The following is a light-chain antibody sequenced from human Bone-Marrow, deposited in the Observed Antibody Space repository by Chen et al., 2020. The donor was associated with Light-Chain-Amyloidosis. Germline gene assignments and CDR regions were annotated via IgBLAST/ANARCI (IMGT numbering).Light chain of an antibody. CDR1: SSNIGAGYD. J-gene: IGLJ3*02. Sequence: QPVLTQPPSVSGAPGQRVTISCTGSSSNIGAGYDVHWYQQLPGTAPKLFVYSNSHRPSVIPDRFSGSKSGTSASLAITGLRAEDEADYYCQSYDSSLSGSRVFGGGTKLTVL. CDR3: QSYDSSLSGSRV. CDR2: SNS. V-gene: IGLV1-40*01.